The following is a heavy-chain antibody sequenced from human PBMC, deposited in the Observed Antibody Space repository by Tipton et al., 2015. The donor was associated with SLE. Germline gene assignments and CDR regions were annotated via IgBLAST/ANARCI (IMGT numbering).Heavy chain of an antibody. CDR1: GGSISSDY. CDR3: ARGDTVVVPSAIEAFDI. V-gene: IGHV4-59*12. D-gene: IGHD2-2*01. Sequence: TLSLTCTVSGGSISSDYWSWIRQPPGKGLEWIGYVYYTGSTTYSPSLESRVTISVDTAKNQFSLKLTSVTAADTAVYFCARGDTVVVPSAIEAFDIWGQGTMVTVSS. CDR2: VYYTGST. J-gene: IGHJ3*02.